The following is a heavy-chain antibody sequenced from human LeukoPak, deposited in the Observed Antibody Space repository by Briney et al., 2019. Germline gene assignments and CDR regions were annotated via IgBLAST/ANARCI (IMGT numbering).Heavy chain of an antibody. CDR3: ASDYRYYYGMDV. CDR1: GFTFSSYA. CDR2: ISYDGSNK. J-gene: IGHJ6*02. D-gene: IGHD4-11*01. V-gene: IGHV3-30-3*01. Sequence: PGGSLRLSCAASGFTFSSYAMHWVRQAPGKGLEWVAVISYDGSNKYYADSVRGRFTISRDNSKNTLYLQMNSLRAEDTAVYYCASDYRYYYGMDVWGQGTTVTVSS.